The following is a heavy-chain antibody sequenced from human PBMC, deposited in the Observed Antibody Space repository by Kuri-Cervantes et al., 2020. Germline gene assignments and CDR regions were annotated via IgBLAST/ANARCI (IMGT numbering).Heavy chain of an antibody. CDR3: AKGSYSGPYGDLPTY. CDR1: GFTFDDYT. D-gene: IGHD1-26*01. CDR2: ISWEGGST. J-gene: IGHJ4*02. Sequence: LTCAASGFTFDDYTVHWVRQVPGKGLEWISVISWEGGSTDYADSVKGRFTISRDNNKKSLYLHLSSLRTDDSALYYCAKGSYSGPYGDLPTYWGQGTLVTVSS. V-gene: IGHV3-43*01.